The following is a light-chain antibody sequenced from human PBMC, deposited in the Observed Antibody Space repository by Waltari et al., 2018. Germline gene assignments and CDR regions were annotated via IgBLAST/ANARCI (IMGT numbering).Light chain of an antibody. CDR1: QSISKY. J-gene: IGKJ1*01. V-gene: IGKV3-20*01. CDR3: QHYVSLPVT. CDR2: HAS. Sequence: EIVLTQSPGPLSLSSGERATLSCRTNQSISKYLAWYQQKPGQAPRLLIYHASSRATGIPDRFSGSGSGTDFSLTISRLEPEDFAVYYCQHYVSLPVTFGQGTKVEIK.